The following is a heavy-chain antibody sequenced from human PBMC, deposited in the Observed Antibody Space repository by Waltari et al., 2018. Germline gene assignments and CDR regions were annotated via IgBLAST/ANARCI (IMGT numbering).Heavy chain of an antibody. CDR1: GGSISSSSYY. J-gene: IGHJ3*02. CDR2: IYYSGST. V-gene: IGHV4-39*07. D-gene: IGHD6-13*01. CDR3: ARERQHSSSWYGWVDAFDI. Sequence: QLQLQESGPGLVKPSETLSLTCTVSGGSISSSSYYWGWIRQPPGKGLEWIGSIYYSGSTYYNPSLKSRVTISVDTSKNQFSLKLSSVTAADTAVYYCARERQHSSSWYGWVDAFDIWGQGTMVTVSS.